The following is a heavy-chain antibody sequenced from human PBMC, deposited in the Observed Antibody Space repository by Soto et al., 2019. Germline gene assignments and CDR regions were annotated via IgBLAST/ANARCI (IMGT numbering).Heavy chain of an antibody. CDR3: ARDRNYDFWSGYPYPGVDYFDY. Sequence: WGSLRLSCAASGFTFISYEINLFRHSPVKWLEWVSYISSSGSTIYYADSVKGRFTISRDNAKNSLYLQMNSLRAEDTAVYYCARDRNYDFWSGYPYPGVDYFDYWGQGTLVTVSS. D-gene: IGHD3-3*01. CDR2: ISSSGSTI. J-gene: IGHJ4*02. CDR1: GFTFISYE. V-gene: IGHV3-48*03.